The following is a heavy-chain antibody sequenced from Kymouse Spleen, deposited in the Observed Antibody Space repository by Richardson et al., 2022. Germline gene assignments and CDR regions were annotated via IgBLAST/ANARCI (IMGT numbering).Heavy chain of an antibody. J-gene: IGHJ6*02. CDR3: ARLPSTVVTPDYYYGMDV. Sequence: QVQLQQWGAGLLKPSETLSLTCAVYGGSFSGYYWSWIRQPPGKGLEWIGEINHSGSTNYNPSLKSRVTISVDTSKNQFSLKLSSVTAADTAVYYCARLPSTVVTPDYYYGMDVWGQGTTVTVSS. CDR2: INHSGST. CDR1: GGSFSGYY. V-gene: IGHV4-34*01. D-gene: IGHD4-23*01.